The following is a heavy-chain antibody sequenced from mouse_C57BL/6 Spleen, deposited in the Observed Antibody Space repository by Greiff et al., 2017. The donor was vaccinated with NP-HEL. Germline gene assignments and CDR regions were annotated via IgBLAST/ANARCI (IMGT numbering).Heavy chain of an antibody. CDR2: ISYDGSN. CDR1: GYSITSGYY. J-gene: IGHJ4*01. D-gene: IGHD2-4*01. Sequence: ESGPGLVKPSQSLSLTCSVTGYSITSGYYWNWIRQFPGNKLEWMGYISYDGSNNYNPSLKNRISITRDTSKNQFFLKLNSVTTEDTATYYCAREGLRQNAMDYWGQGTSVTVSS. CDR3: AREGLRQNAMDY. V-gene: IGHV3-6*01.